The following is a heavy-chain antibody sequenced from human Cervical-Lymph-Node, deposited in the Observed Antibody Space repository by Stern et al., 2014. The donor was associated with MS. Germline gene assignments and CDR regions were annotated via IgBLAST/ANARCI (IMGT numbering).Heavy chain of an antibody. D-gene: IGHD6-13*01. CDR3: ASSIAADWNWFDP. J-gene: IGHJ5*02. Sequence: QVQLVQSGAEVKKPGASVKVSCKASGYTFTSYDINWVRQAPGQGLEWMGRMNPNSGNTGNAQKFQGRVTMTRNTSISTAYMELSSLRSEDTAVYYCASSIAADWNWFDPWGQGTLVTVSS. V-gene: IGHV1-8*01. CDR1: GYTFTSYD. CDR2: MNPNSGNT.